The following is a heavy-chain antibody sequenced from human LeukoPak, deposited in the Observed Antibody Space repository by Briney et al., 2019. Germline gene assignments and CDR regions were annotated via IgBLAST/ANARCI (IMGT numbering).Heavy chain of an antibody. CDR1: GGSISSYY. Sequence: SETLSLTCTVSGGSISSYYWSWIRQPPGKGLEWIGYIYYSGSTNYNPSLKSRVTISVDTSKNQFSLKLSSVTAADTAVYYCARDRECSGGSCYLYWYFDLWGRGTLVTVSS. CDR3: ARDRECSGGSCYLYWYFDL. CDR2: IYYSGST. V-gene: IGHV4-59*01. J-gene: IGHJ2*01. D-gene: IGHD2-15*01.